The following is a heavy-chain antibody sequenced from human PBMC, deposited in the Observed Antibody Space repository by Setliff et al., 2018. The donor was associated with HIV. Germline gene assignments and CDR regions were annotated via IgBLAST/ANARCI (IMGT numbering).Heavy chain of an antibody. Sequence: GASVKVSCKASGYTFTGYYMYWVRQAPGQGLEWMGWINPNSGGTNYAQKFQGRVTMTRDTSISTAYMELSRLRSDDTAVYYCARDLGPGGGSYRMPINWFDPWGQGTLVTVSS. CDR3: ARDLGPGGGSYRMPINWFDP. CDR2: INPNSGGT. D-gene: IGHD1-26*01. J-gene: IGHJ5*02. CDR1: GYTFTGYY. V-gene: IGHV1-2*02.